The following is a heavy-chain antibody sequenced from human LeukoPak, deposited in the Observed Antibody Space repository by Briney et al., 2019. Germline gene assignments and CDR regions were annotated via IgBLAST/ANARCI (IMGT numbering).Heavy chain of an antibody. D-gene: IGHD2-15*01. CDR1: GYSFTSYW. CDR2: IYPGDSDT. CDR3: ARGRGHCSGGSCYYFDF. V-gene: IGHV5-51*01. J-gene: IGHJ4*02. Sequence: GESLKISCKGSGYSFTSYWIAWVRQMPGKGLEWMGIIYPGDSDTRYSPSLQGQVTMSADKSISTAYLQLNSLKASDTSMYYCARGRGHCSGGSCYYFDFWGQGTLVTVSS.